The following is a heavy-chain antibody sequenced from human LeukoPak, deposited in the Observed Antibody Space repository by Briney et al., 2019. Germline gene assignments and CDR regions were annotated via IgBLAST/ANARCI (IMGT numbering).Heavy chain of an antibody. CDR3: ASLVGGYYPPVEAFDV. Sequence: WGSLGLSCAASGFSFRSCWMHWVRQAPGKELVWVSRINGDGSTTNYADSVRGRFTISRDNAKNTLYLQMNSLRADDSAVYFCASLVGGYYPPVEAFDVWGQRTMVTVSS. CDR1: GFSFRSCW. V-gene: IGHV3-74*01. D-gene: IGHD3-3*01. CDR2: INGDGSTT. J-gene: IGHJ3*01.